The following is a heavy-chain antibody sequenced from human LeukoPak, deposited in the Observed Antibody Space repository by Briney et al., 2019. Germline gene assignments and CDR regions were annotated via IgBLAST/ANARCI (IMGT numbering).Heavy chain of an antibody. CDR1: GGSISNSF. CDR2: IYYTGNT. V-gene: IGHV4-59*01. Sequence: SETLSLTCTVSGGSISNSFWSWIRQPPGKGLEWIAYIYYTGNTKYNPSLKSRVTISVDTSKNQFSLRLSSVTAADTAVYYCARDSGSSPTFDFWGQGTLVTVSS. D-gene: IGHD1-26*01. J-gene: IGHJ4*02. CDR3: ARDSGSSPTFDF.